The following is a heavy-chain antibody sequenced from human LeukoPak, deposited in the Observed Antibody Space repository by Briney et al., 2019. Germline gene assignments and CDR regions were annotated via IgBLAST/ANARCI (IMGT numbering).Heavy chain of an antibody. CDR3: ARDSYYYDSSGYRGFDY. J-gene: IGHJ4*02. V-gene: IGHV4-38-2*02. CDR1: GYSISSGYY. D-gene: IGHD3-22*01. CDR2: IYYSGST. Sequence: SETLSLTCTVSGYSISSGYYWGWIRQPPGKGLEWIGSIYYSGSTYYNPSLKSRVTISVDTSKNQFSLKLSSVTAADTAVYYCARDSYYYDSSGYRGFDYWGQGTLVTVSS.